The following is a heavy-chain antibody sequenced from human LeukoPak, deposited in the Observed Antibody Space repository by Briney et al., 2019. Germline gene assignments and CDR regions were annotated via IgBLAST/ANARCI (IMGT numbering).Heavy chain of an antibody. D-gene: IGHD6-6*01. CDR3: AKASIAAPPGYYYMDV. Sequence: GGSLRLSCAASGFTFSSYAMHWVRQAPGKGLEWVAVISYDGSNKYYADSVKGRFTISRDNSKNTLYLQMNSLRAEDTAVYYCAKASIAAPPGYYYMDVWGKGTTVTVSS. CDR2: ISYDGSNK. J-gene: IGHJ6*03. CDR1: GFTFSSYA. V-gene: IGHV3-30-3*01.